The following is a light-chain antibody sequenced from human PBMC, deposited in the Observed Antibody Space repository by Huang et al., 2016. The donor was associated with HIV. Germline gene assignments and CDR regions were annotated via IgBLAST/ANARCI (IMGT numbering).Light chain of an antibody. V-gene: IGKV3-20*01. CDR3: QQYALSPWT. CDR1: QTVSNDY. Sequence: EIVLTQSPGTLSLSPGQRLTLSCRASQTVSNDYLAWYQQKPGQSPRLLIYAASTSAAGIPDRFSGSGSATDFILTVSRLEPEDSAVYYCQQYALSPWTFGHGTKVEI. CDR2: AAS. J-gene: IGKJ1*01.